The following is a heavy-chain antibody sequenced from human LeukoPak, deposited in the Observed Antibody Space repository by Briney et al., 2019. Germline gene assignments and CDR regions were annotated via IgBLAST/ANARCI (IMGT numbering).Heavy chain of an antibody. CDR3: AREAPGGSGWTYFDY. J-gene: IGHJ4*02. D-gene: IGHD6-19*01. CDR1: GGSVSGHY. Sequence: SETLSLTCAVSGGSVSGHYWDWIRQPPGKGLEWIGYIYASGSANYHPSLKSRVTISLDTSENHVSLRLTSVTAEDAAVYYCAREAPGGSGWTYFDYWGQGSLVTVSS. V-gene: IGHV4-59*02. CDR2: IYASGSA.